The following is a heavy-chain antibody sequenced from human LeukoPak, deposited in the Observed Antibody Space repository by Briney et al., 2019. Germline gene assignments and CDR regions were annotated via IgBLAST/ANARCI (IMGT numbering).Heavy chain of an antibody. V-gene: IGHV4-4*07. CDR1: GDSISSYY. CDR3: AAFLSGTYWYFDY. CDR2: IYTSGST. Sequence: PSETLSLTCTVSGDSISSYYWSCIRQPAEKGLEWIGHIYTSGSTNYYTSGSTDYNPSLKSRVTISLDRSKNQFSLKLSSVTAADTAVYYCAAFLSGTYWYFDYWGQGALVTVSS. J-gene: IGHJ4*02. D-gene: IGHD1-26*01.